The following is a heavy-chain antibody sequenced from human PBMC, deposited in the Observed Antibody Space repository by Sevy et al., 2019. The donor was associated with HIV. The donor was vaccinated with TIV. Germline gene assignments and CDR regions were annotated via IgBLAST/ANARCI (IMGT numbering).Heavy chain of an antibody. D-gene: IGHD3-3*01. CDR3: ARGRFASPTTPFDF. Sequence: GGSLRLSCAASGFTFSSYGMHWVRQAPGKGLEWVASINQDGTEKNYVDSVKGRFTIARDNAKKSLYLEVNSLRAEDTGQYYCARGRFASPTTPFDFWGQGTLVTVSS. V-gene: IGHV3-7*04. CDR1: GFTFSSYG. J-gene: IGHJ4*02. CDR2: INQDGTEK.